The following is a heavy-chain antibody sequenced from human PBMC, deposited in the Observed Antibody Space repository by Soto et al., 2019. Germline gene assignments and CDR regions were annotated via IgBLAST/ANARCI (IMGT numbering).Heavy chain of an antibody. CDR3: ASTVGAAQQGYYYYGMDV. CDR2: IWYDGSNK. V-gene: IGHV3-33*01. D-gene: IGHD4-17*01. Sequence: GGSLRLSCAASGFTFSSYGMHWVRQAPGKGLEWVAVIWYDGSNKYYADSVKGRFTISRDNSKNTLYLQMNSLRAEDTAVYYCASTVGAAQQGYYYYGMDVWGQGTTVTVSS. CDR1: GFTFSSYG. J-gene: IGHJ6*02.